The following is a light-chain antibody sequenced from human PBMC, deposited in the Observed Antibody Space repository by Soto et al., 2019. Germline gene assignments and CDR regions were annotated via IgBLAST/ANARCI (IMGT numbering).Light chain of an antibody. V-gene: IGLV2-14*01. CDR3: SSYTSSSTLKV. CDR1: SSDVGGYNY. J-gene: IGLJ3*02. Sequence: QSVLTQPASVSGSPGQSITISCTGTSSDVGGYNYVSWYQQHPGKAPKLMIYDVSNRPSGVSNRFSGSKSGNTASPTISGLQAEDEADYYCSSYTSSSTLKVFGGGTKLTVL. CDR2: DVS.